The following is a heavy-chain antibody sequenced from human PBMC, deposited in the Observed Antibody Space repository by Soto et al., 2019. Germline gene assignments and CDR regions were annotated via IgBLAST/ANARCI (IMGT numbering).Heavy chain of an antibody. D-gene: IGHD3-3*01. CDR2: FSGSAGGT. CDR3: ARRNFGVLTDY. CDR1: GFTLSSYA. J-gene: IGHJ4*02. V-gene: IGHV3-23*01. Sequence: EVQLLESGGGLVQPGGSLRLSCAASGFTLSSYAMSWVRQAPGKGLEWVSGFSGSAGGTYYADSVKGRFTISRDNSKNTLYLQMNSLRDEDTAIYYCARRNFGVLTDYWGPGTLVTVSS.